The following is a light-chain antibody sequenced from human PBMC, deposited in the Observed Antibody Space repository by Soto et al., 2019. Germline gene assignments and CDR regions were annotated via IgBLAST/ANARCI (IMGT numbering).Light chain of an antibody. J-gene: IGLJ1*01. V-gene: IGLV2-8*01. CDR2: EVS. CDR3: SSYAGSNLWV. CDR1: SSDVGGYNS. Sequence: QSALTQPPSASGSPGQSVTISCTGTSSDVGGYNSVSWYQHHPGKAPKLMICEVSKRPSGVPDRFSGSKSGNTASLTASGLQAEDEADYYCSSYAGSNLWVFGTGTKLTVL.